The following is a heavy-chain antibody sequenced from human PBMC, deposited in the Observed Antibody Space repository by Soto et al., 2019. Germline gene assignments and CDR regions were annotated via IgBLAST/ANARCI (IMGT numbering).Heavy chain of an antibody. Sequence: GGSLRLSCAASGFTFSSYSMNWVRQAPGKGLEWVSYISSSSSTIYYADSVKGRFTISRDNAKNPLYLQMNSLRDEDTAVYYCARGGGYYYDSSGSYLSYWGQGTLVTVSS. V-gene: IGHV3-48*02. CDR2: ISSSSSTI. J-gene: IGHJ4*02. CDR3: ARGGGYYYDSSGSYLSY. D-gene: IGHD3-22*01. CDR1: GFTFSSYS.